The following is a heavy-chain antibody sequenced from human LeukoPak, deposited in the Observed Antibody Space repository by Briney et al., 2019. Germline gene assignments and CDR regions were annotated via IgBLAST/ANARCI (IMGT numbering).Heavy chain of an antibody. CDR1: GFTVSSNY. CDR3: AKAGRIAVAGTLFDY. V-gene: IGHV3-53*05. D-gene: IGHD6-19*01. Sequence: GGSLRLSCAASGFTVSSNYMSWVRQAPGKGLEWVSVIYSGGSTYYADSVKGRFTISRDNSKNTLYLQMNSLRAEDTAVYYCAKAGRIAVAGTLFDYWGQGTLVTVSS. CDR2: IYSGGST. J-gene: IGHJ4*02.